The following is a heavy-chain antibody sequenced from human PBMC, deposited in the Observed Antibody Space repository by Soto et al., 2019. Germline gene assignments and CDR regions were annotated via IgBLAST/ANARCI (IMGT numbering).Heavy chain of an antibody. D-gene: IGHD1-26*01. J-gene: IGHJ4*02. CDR1: GYTFSRYG. V-gene: IGHV1-18*04. CDR2: ISTYSGKT. CDR3: AGDGVGY. Sequence: QVHLVQSRAEVKKPGASVRVSCKASGYTFSRYGISWVRQAPGQGLEWMGWISTYSGKTNYAQKLQRSDTMTTDTSTSRAYMGLGSLRSDDTAVYYCAGDGVGYWGQGTLVTVSS.